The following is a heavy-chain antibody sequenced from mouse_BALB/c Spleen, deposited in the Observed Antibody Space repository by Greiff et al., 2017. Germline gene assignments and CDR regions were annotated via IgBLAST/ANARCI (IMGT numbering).Heavy chain of an antibody. CDR3: TREEYGNYEGAMDY. CDR2: ISSGGSYT. CDR1: GFTFSSYT. J-gene: IGHJ4*01. D-gene: IGHD2-10*02. Sequence: EVKVVESGGGLVKPGGSLKLSCAASGFTFSSYTMSWVRQTPEKRLEWVATISSGGSYTYYPDSVKGRFTISRDNAKNTLYLQMSSLKSEDTAMYYCTREEYGNYEGAMDYWGQGTSVTVSS. V-gene: IGHV5-6-4*01.